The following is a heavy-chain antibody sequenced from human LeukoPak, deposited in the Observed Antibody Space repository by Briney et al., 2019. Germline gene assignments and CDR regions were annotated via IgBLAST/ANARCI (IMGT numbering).Heavy chain of an antibody. Sequence: SETLSLTCTVSGGSIRSSYYYWGWIRQPPGKGLEWIGYIYYSGSTNYNPSLKSRATISVDTSKNQFSLNLNSVTAADTAVYYCARAGRSVTAGTFDHWGQGTLVTVSS. CDR1: GGSIRSSYYY. CDR2: IYYSGST. D-gene: IGHD6-13*01. J-gene: IGHJ4*02. V-gene: IGHV4-61*05. CDR3: ARAGRSVTAGTFDH.